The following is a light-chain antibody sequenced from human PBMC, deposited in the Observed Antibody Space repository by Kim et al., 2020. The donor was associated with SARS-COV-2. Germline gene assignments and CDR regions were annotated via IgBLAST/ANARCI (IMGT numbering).Light chain of an antibody. CDR2: DND. CDR1: SSNIGINY. Sequence: GQKVTISCSGSSSNIGINYVSWYQRFPGTAPKLLIYDNDKRPSGIPDRFSGSKSGTSATLGITGLQTGDEADYYCGTWDTSLGGVFGGGTQLTVL. J-gene: IGLJ3*02. CDR3: GTWDTSLGGV. V-gene: IGLV1-51*01.